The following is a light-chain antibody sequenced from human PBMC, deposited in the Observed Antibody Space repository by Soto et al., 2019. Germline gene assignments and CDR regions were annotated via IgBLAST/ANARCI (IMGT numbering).Light chain of an antibody. CDR2: NNN. CDR1: TSNIGSNI. V-gene: IGLV1-44*01. CDR3: AAWDGSLNGYV. Sequence: QSVLTQPPSASGTPGQRVTIPCSGSTSNIGSNIVNWYQQLPGTAPKLLIYNNNQRPSGVPDRFSGSKSDTSASLAISGLQSGDEAEFYCAAWDGSLNGYVFGTGTKVTVL. J-gene: IGLJ1*01.